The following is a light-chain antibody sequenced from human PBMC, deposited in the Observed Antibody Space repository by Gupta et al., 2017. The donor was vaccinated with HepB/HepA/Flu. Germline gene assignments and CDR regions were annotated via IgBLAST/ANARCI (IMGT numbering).Light chain of an antibody. V-gene: IGLV1-44*01. CDR3: AAWDDILKGRV. J-gene: IGLJ2*01. Sequence: QSVLTQPPSAYGPPGQRVTISCSGGSANIGSTPLHWYNHLPGAPPKLLIYGKNQRPSGVPDRFSGSTSGTSASLSISGLQAEDEADYYCAAWDDILKGRVFGGGTKLTVL. CDR1: SANIGSTP. CDR2: GKN.